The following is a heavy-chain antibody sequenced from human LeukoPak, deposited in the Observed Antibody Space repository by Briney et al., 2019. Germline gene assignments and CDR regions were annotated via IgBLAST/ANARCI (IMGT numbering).Heavy chain of an antibody. D-gene: IGHD3-22*01. J-gene: IGHJ3*02. CDR1: GGSISSYY. CDR3: ARVHRATVIVDDRWFFDI. Sequence: PSETLSLTCTVSGGSISSYYWSWIRQPPGKGLEYIGDIYYSGGSNYNPSLKSRVTISADTSKNQFSLKLTSVTAADTAVYYCARVHRATVIVDDRWFFDIWGQGTMVTVSS. V-gene: IGHV4-59*01. CDR2: IYYSGGS.